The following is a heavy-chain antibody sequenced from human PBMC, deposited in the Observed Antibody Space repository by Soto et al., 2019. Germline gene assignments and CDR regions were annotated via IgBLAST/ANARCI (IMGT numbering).Heavy chain of an antibody. D-gene: IGHD3-22*01. CDR1: GFTFSNAW. CDR2: IKSKTDGGTT. J-gene: IGHJ4*01. CDR3: TTDSYSTIIIVRFDY. Sequence: PGGSLRLSCAASGFTFSNAWINWVRQAPGKGLEWVGRIKSKTDGGTTDYAEPVKGRFAISRDDSNNMVYLQMNSLKIEDTAVYYCTTDSYSTIIIVRFDYWGHGTQVTVS. V-gene: IGHV3-15*07.